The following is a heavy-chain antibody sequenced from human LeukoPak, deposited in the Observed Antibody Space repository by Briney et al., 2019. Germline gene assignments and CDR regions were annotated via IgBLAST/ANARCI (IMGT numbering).Heavy chain of an antibody. CDR1: GFTLGASW. D-gene: IGHD6-19*01. Sequence: GGSLTLSCPASGFTLGASWMDWARHAPGKGLGWVGHINNVGSDSTYVDSVKGRFTISRDNAKNTLYLQMNSLRAEDTAVYYCARDLGRPGIAVAGFFDYWGQGTLVTVSS. CDR2: INNVGSDS. CDR3: ARDLGRPGIAVAGFFDY. J-gene: IGHJ4*02. V-gene: IGHV3-74*01.